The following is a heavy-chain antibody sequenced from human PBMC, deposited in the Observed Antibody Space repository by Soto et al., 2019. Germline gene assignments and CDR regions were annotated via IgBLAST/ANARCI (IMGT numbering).Heavy chain of an antibody. J-gene: IGHJ4*02. Sequence: QITLKESGPTLVKPTQTLTLTCSFSGFSLSSGVGVGWIRQPPGKALEWLGFAYWDDDNRYSPSLKSRLTLTKDPSRSKVVLTMTNMAPVDTATYFCAHRRGGYNWDDGYFDYWGPGTLVTVSS. CDR2: AYWDDDN. D-gene: IGHD1-20*01. CDR3: AHRRGGYNWDDGYFDY. CDR1: GFSLSSGVG. V-gene: IGHV2-5*02.